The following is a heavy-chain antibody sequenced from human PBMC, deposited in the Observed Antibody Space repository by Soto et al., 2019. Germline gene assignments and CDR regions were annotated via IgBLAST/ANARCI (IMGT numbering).Heavy chain of an antibody. CDR2: IIPILGIA. CDR1: GGTFSSYT. CDR3: ATGFRGMITFAGVDAGCDY. J-gene: IGHJ4*02. D-gene: IGHD3-16*01. Sequence: QVQLVQSGAEVQKPGSSVTVSCPASGGTFSSYTISWVRQAPGQGLEWMGRIIPILGIANNAQKSQGRVTITADKSTSTAYMGLSSLRSEYTAVYYCATGFRGMITFAGVDAGCDYWGQGTLVTVSS. V-gene: IGHV1-69*02.